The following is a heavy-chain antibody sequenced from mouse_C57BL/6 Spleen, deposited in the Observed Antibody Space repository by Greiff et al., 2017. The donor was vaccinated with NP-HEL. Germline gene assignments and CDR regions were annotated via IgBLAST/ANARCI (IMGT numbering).Heavy chain of an antibody. CDR2: IRSKSNNYAT. CDR1: GFSFNTYA. Sequence: EVMLVESGGGLVQPKGSLKLSCAASGFSFNTYAMNWVRQAPGKGLEWVARIRSKSNNYATYYADSVKDRFTISRDDSESMLYLQMNNLKTEDTAMYYCVREDTGYFDVWGTGTTVTVSS. V-gene: IGHV10-1*01. J-gene: IGHJ1*03. D-gene: IGHD1-1*01. CDR3: VREDTGYFDV.